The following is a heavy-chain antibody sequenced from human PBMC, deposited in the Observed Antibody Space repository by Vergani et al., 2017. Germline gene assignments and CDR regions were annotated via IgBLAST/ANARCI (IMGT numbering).Heavy chain of an antibody. CDR3: TKGSRGYTGYFLYY. Sequence: EVQLLESGGGLVQPGGSLRLSCEASGFSFPGSAMSWVRQAPGKGLEWVSSVSGSSATPYYADSVKGRFIISRDNSKNTLHLQMNSLRADDTAVYYCTKGSRGYTGYFLYYWGQGTLATVSS. D-gene: IGHD5-12*01. CDR1: GFSFPGSA. V-gene: IGHV3-23*01. CDR2: VSGSSATP. J-gene: IGHJ4*02.